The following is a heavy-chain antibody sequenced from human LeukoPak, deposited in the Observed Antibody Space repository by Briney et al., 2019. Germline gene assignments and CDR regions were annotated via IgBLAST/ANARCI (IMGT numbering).Heavy chain of an antibody. J-gene: IGHJ4*02. CDR3: ARRQGCSSTSCPPDY. D-gene: IGHD2-2*01. CDR1: GYSFTSYW. V-gene: IGHV5-51*01. Sequence: GESLKISCKGSGYSFTSYWIGWVRQMPGKGLEWMGIIYPGDPDTRYSPSFQGQVTIPADKSISTAYLQWSSLKASDTAMYYCARRQGCSSTSCPPDYWGQGTLVTVSP. CDR2: IYPGDPDT.